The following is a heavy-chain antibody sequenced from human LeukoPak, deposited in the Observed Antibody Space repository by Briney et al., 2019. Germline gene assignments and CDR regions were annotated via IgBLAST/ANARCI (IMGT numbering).Heavy chain of an antibody. V-gene: IGHV3-30*03. CDR1: GFTFSIYG. J-gene: IGHJ4*02. CDR2: ISNDGTTT. Sequence: GGSLRLSCAASGFTFSIYGMHWVRQIPGKGLEWVAVISNDGTTTYYADSVKGRFTISRDNSKNTLYLQMNSLRAEDTAVYYCAREVGIQTGFDYWGQGTLVTVSS. D-gene: IGHD2-21*01. CDR3: AREVGIQTGFDY.